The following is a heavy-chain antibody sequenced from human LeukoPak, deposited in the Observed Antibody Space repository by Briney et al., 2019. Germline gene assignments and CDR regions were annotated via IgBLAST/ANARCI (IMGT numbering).Heavy chain of an antibody. CDR2: IYYSGSS. Sequence: PSETLSLTCTVSGGSLSSYYWSWIRQPPGKGLEWIGYIYYSGSSNYNPSLKSRVTISGDTSNNQFSLKLSSVTAADTAVYYCAIGDAGIARFDYWGQGTLVTVSS. V-gene: IGHV4-59*08. CDR1: GGSLSSYY. J-gene: IGHJ4*02. CDR3: AIGDAGIARFDY. D-gene: IGHD6-13*01.